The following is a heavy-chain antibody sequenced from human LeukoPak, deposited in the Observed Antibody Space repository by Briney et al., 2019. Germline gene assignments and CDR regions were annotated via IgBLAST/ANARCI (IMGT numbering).Heavy chain of an antibody. Sequence: SVKVSCKASGGTFSSYAVSWVRQAPGQGLEWMGGIIPIFGTANYAQKFQGRVTVTADESTSTAYMELSSLRSEDTAVYYCARDFDDYGGNGSRVDYWGQGTLVTVSS. V-gene: IGHV1-69*13. CDR1: GGTFSSYA. J-gene: IGHJ4*02. D-gene: IGHD4-23*01. CDR3: ARDFDDYGGNGSRVDY. CDR2: IIPIFGTA.